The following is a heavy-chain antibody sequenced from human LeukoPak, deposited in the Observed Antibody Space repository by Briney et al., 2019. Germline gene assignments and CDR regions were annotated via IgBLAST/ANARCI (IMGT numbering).Heavy chain of an antibody. Sequence: PGGSLRLSCAASGFTFSSYSMNWVRQAPGKGLEWVSSISSSSSYIYYADSVKGRFTISRDNAKNSLYLQMNSLRAEDTAVYYCARDGGSWYLALGYWGQGTLVTVSS. CDR2: ISSSSSYI. V-gene: IGHV3-21*01. J-gene: IGHJ4*02. CDR1: GFTFSSYS. CDR3: ARDGGSWYLALGY. D-gene: IGHD2-15*01.